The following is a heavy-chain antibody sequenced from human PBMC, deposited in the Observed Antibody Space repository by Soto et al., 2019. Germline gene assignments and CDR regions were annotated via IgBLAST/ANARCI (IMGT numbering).Heavy chain of an antibody. CDR3: ARVEAVAGLYNYHGLDV. J-gene: IGHJ6*02. D-gene: IGHD6-19*01. CDR2: IVPIFGTT. V-gene: IGHV1-69*12. CDR1: GCTFSNYA. Sequence: QVQLVQSGAEVKKPGSSVKVSCKVSGCTFSNYAIDWVRLAPGHGLEWMGGIVPIFGTTYYTQKFEGRATIIADDSTTTAYLEMSRLRSEDTAIYYCARVEAVAGLYNYHGLDVWGQGTAVTVSS.